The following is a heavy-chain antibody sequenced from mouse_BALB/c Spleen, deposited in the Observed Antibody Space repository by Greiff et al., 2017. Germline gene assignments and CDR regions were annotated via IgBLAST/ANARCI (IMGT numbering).Heavy chain of an antibody. Sequence: QVQLKQSGPGLVAPSQSLSITCTVSGFSLTSYGVHWVRQPPGKGLVWRGVIWAGGSTNYNSPLMSRLSISKDNSKSQVFLKMNSLQTDDTAIYYCARVSTRVGAYWGQGTLVTVSA. CDR1: GFSLTSYG. D-gene: IGHD1-1*01. J-gene: IGHJ3*01. CDR2: IWAGGST. CDR3: ARVSTRVGAY. V-gene: IGHV2-9*02.